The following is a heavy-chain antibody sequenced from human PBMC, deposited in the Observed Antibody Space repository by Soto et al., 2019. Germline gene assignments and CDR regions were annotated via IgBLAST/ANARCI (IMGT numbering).Heavy chain of an antibody. Sequence: SQSLSVTCAISGDSVYSNSAACNWIRQSPSRDLEWLGRTYYRSKWYNDYAVSVKSRITINPDTSKNQFSLQLNSVTPEDTAVNSCVRGFDVATIFGTYYYGMDVWGPGTTVTVSS. V-gene: IGHV6-1*01. CDR3: VRGFDVATIFGTYYYGMDV. CDR1: GDSVYSNSAA. J-gene: IGHJ6*02. CDR2: TYYRSKWYN. D-gene: IGHD3-3*01.